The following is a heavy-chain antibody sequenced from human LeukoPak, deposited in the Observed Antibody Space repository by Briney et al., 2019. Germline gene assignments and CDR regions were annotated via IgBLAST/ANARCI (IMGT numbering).Heavy chain of an antibody. D-gene: IGHD3-9*01. CDR3: ARLFDYDKDY. V-gene: IGHV3-66*04. CDR2: IYSGGST. J-gene: IGHJ4*02. Sequence: HPGGSLRLSCAASEFSVGSNYMTWVRQAPGKGLEWVSLIYSGGSTYYADSVKGRFTISRDNSKNTLYLQMNSLRAEDTAVYYCARLFDYDKDYWGQGTLVTVSS. CDR1: EFSVGSNY.